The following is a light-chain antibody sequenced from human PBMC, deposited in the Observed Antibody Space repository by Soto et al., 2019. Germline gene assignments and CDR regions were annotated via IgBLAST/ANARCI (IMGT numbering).Light chain of an antibody. CDR1: ESVDTN. CDR2: GAS. CDR3: QQCHKWPRIT. Sequence: EIVMTQSPATLSVSPGEGATLSCRASESVDTNLAWYQHKPGQAPRLLIYGASTRAAGIPARFSGSGSGTEFTLTISSLESEDVAVYHCQQCHKWPRITFGQGTRLEIK. J-gene: IGKJ5*01. V-gene: IGKV3-15*01.